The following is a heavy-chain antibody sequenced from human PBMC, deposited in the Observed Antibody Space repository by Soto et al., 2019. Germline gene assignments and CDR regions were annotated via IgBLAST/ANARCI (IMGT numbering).Heavy chain of an antibody. CDR2: IWYDGSNK. V-gene: IGHV3-33*01. Sequence: QVQLVESGGGVVQPGRSLRLSCAASGFTFSSYGMHWVRQAPGKGLEWVAVIWYDGSNKYYADSVKGRFTISRDNSKNTLYLQMNSLRAEDTAVYYCARGAESSSWTPLLGVDYWGQGTLVTVSS. D-gene: IGHD6-13*01. J-gene: IGHJ4*02. CDR3: ARGAESSSWTPLLGVDY. CDR1: GFTFSSYG.